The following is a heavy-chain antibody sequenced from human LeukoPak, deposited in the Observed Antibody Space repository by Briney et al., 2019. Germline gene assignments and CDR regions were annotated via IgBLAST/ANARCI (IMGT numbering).Heavy chain of an antibody. D-gene: IGHD3-22*01. CDR2: IYYSGST. CDR1: GGSISSSFYY. CDR3: ASFSGSEVYFDY. J-gene: IGHJ4*02. Sequence: SETLSLTCTVSGGSISSSFYYWGWIRQPPGKGLEWIGSIYYSGSTYYNPSLKSRVTISVDTSKNQFSLKLSSVTAADTAVYYCASFSGSEVYFDYWGQGTLVTVSS. V-gene: IGHV4-39*01.